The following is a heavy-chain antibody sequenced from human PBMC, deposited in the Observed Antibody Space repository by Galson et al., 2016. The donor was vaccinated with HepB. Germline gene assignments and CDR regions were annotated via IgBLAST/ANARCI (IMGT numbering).Heavy chain of an antibody. Sequence: SLRLSCAASGYTSSDHYMDWVRQATGKGLEWVGRTRNRRNSFITEYAASVRGRFTISRDDSKNSVYLQMNSLRAEDTAVYYCARLSWQWLVPIFDYWGQGTLVTVSS. CDR2: TRNRRNSFIT. D-gene: IGHD6-19*01. CDR1: GYTSSDHY. J-gene: IGHJ4*02. V-gene: IGHV3-72*01. CDR3: ARLSWQWLVPIFDY.